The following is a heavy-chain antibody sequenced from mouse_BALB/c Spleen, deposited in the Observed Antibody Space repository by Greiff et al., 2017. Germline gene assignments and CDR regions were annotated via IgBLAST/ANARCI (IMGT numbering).Heavy chain of an antibody. J-gene: IGHJ2*01. D-gene: IGHD2-10*01. V-gene: IGHV3-2*02. CDR1: GYSITSDYA. CDR2: ISYSGST. Sequence: EVQLQQSGPGLVKPSQSLSLTCTVTGYSITSDYAWNWIRQFPGNKLEWMGYISYSGSTSYNPSLKSRISITRDTSKNQFFLQLNSVTTEDTATYYCARSYYGNYDFDYWGQGTTLTVSS. CDR3: ARSYYGNYDFDY.